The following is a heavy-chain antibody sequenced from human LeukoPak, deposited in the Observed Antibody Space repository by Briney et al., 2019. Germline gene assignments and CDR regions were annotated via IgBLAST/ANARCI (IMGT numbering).Heavy chain of an antibody. D-gene: IGHD6-19*01. CDR1: GYTFTGYY. V-gene: IGHV1-2*02. CDR3: AREYPWGAVAYFDY. Sequence: ASVKVSCKASGYTFTGYYMHWVRQAPGQGLEWMGWINPNSGGTNYAQKFQGRVTMTRDTSISTAYMELSRLRSDDTAVYYCAREYPWGAVAYFDYWGQGTLVTVSS. J-gene: IGHJ4*02. CDR2: INPNSGGT.